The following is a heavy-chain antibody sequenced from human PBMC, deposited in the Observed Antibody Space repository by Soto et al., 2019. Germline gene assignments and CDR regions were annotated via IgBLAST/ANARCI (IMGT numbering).Heavy chain of an antibody. J-gene: IGHJ6*02. CDR3: SADPPDIAVAWCV. V-gene: IGHV1-58*02. CDR2: IVVASGQT. CDR1: GSGFIRSG. Sequence: SVKVSCKASGSGFIRSGIQWVRQAHGQRLEWIGWIVVASGQTNYAQNFRGRVAITRDTSTATAYIELTGLTSEDTAVYFCSADPPDIAVAWCVWGQGTTVTGS. D-gene: IGHD2-15*01.